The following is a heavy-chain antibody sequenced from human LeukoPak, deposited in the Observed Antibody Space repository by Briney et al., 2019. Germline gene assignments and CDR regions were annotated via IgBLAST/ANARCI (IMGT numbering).Heavy chain of an antibody. CDR2: IYYSGST. D-gene: IGHD3-10*01. V-gene: IGHV4-39*07. Sequence: SETLSLTCTVSGGSISSSSCYWGWIRQPPGKGLEWIGSIYYSGSTYYNPSLKSRVTISVDTSKNQFSLKLSSVTAADMAVYYCARAWEVRSYWFDPWGQGTLVTVSS. CDR3: ARAWEVRSYWFDP. CDR1: GGSISSSSCY. J-gene: IGHJ5*02.